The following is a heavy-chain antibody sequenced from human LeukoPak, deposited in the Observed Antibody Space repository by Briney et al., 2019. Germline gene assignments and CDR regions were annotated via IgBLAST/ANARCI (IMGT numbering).Heavy chain of an antibody. D-gene: IGHD6-13*01. CDR1: GFTFSSYA. J-gene: IGHJ3*02. CDR3: ARDRGSSSWYPDAFDI. Sequence: PGRSLRLSCAASGFTFSSYAMHWVRQAPGKGLEWVAVISYDGSNKYYADSVKGRFTISRDNSKNTLYLQMNSLRAEDTAVHYCARDRGSSSWYPDAFDIRGQGTMVTVSS. CDR2: ISYDGSNK. V-gene: IGHV3-30-3*01.